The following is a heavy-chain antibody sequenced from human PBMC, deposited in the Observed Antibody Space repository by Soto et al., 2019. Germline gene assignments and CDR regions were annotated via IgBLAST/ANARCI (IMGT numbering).Heavy chain of an antibody. CDR1: GGSISSSSYY. D-gene: IGHD5-12*01. CDR3: ARPYSGYDYYFDY. Sequence: PETLSLTCTVSGGSISSSSYYWGWIRQPPGKGLEWIGSIYYSGSTYYNPSLKSRVTISVDTSKNQFSLKLSSVTAADTAVYYCARPYSGYDYYFDYWGQGTLVTVSS. CDR2: IYYSGST. J-gene: IGHJ4*02. V-gene: IGHV4-39*01.